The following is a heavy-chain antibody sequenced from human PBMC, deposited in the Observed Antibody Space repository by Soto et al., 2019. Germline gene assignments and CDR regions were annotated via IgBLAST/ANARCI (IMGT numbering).Heavy chain of an antibody. CDR3: ARGVLYVDYVRSTRYYYYVMDV. Sequence: SVKVCCKASGGTFSSYAISWVRPAPGQGIEWMGGIIPIFGTANYAQKFQGRVTITADESTSTAYMELSSLRSEDTAVYYCARGVLYVDYVRSTRYYYYVMDVWGQGTTVTVSS. V-gene: IGHV1-69*13. CDR2: IIPIFGTA. CDR1: GGTFSSYA. D-gene: IGHD4-17*01. J-gene: IGHJ6*02.